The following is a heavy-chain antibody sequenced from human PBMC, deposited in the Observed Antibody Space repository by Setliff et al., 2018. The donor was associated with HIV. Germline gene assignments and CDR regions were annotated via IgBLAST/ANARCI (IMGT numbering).Heavy chain of an antibody. J-gene: IGHJ5*02. CDR3: ARGTGYYYDSSGSNCFDP. CDR1: GGSISSGNYF. Sequence: TLSLTCTVSGGSISSGNYFWNWIRQPAGKGLEWIGRIYTSGSTHYNPSLESRVTMSVDTSKNQFSLKLSSVTTADTAVYYCARGTGYYYDSSGSNCFDPWGQGTLVTVSS. V-gene: IGHV4-61*02. D-gene: IGHD3-22*01. CDR2: IYTSGST.